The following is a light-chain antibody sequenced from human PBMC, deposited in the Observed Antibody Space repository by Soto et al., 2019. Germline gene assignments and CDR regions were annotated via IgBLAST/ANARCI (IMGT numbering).Light chain of an antibody. CDR1: QTISSW. V-gene: IGKV1-5*03. J-gene: IGKJ1*01. Sequence: IHMTQSPSTLSGSVGDRVTITCRASQTISSWLAWYQQKPGKAPKLLIYKASTLKSGVPSRFSGSGSGTEFTLTISSLQPDDFATYYCQHYNSYSEAFGQGTKVELK. CDR3: QHYNSYSEA. CDR2: KAS.